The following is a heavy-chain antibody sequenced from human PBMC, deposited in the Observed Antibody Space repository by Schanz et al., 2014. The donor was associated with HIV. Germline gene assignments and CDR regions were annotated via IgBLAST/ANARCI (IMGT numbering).Heavy chain of an antibody. CDR2: INPNSGGT. J-gene: IGHJ5*02. D-gene: IGHD3-22*01. CDR1: GYTFTGYY. Sequence: QVQLVQSGAEVKKPGASVKVSCKASGYTFTGYYMHWVRQAPGQGLEWMGWINPNSGGTNYAQKFQGRVTMTRDTSISTAYMELSSLRSDDTAVYYCARGRRDVSMIVLYWLDPWGQGTRVTVSS. V-gene: IGHV1-2*02. CDR3: ARGRRDVSMIVLYWLDP.